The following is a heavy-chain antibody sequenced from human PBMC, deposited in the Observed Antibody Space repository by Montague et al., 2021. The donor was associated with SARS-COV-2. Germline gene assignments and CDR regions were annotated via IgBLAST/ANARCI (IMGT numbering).Heavy chain of an antibody. Sequence: SETRSLTCTVSGVSISSYYWTWIRQPPGKGLEWIGFIYYSGSTNYNPSLKSRVTISVDTSKNQFSLKLSSVTVADTAVYYCAKQALTRYCTSTTCFGAAFDIWGQGTMVTVSS. CDR3: AKQALTRYCTSTTCFGAAFDI. CDR2: IYYSGST. D-gene: IGHD2-2*01. CDR1: GVSISSYY. J-gene: IGHJ3*02. V-gene: IGHV4-59*08.